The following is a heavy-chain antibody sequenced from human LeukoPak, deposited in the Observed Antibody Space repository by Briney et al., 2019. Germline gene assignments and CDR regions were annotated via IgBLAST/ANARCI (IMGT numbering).Heavy chain of an antibody. J-gene: IGHJ4*02. Sequence: GASVKVSCKASGYTFTTYDINWVRQAPGQGLEWMGWMNCNTGDTGYAQKFQGRLTMTSDTSITTAYMEPTSLTSEDTAVYFCARGVATNYWGQGTLVTVSS. V-gene: IGHV1-8*01. CDR1: GYTFTTYD. D-gene: IGHD5-12*01. CDR3: ARGVATNY. CDR2: MNCNTGDT.